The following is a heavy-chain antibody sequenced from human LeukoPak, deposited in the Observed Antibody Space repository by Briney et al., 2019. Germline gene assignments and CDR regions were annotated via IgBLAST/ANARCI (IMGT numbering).Heavy chain of an antibody. CDR3: ARDLGAAAGFFDY. J-gene: IGHJ4*02. V-gene: IGHV4-61*01. CDR2: IYYSGST. D-gene: IGHD6-13*01. Sequence: PSETLSLTCTVSGGSVSSGSYYWSWIRQPPGKGLEWIGNIYYSGSTNYNPSLKSRVTISVDTSKNQFSLKLSSVTAADTAVYYCARDLGAAAGFFDYWGQGTLVTVSS. CDR1: GGSVSSGSYY.